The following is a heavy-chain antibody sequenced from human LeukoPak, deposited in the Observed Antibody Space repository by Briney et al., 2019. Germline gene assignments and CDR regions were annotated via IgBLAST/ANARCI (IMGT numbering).Heavy chain of an antibody. D-gene: IGHD6-19*01. V-gene: IGHV3-33*01. CDR3: ARDAIAVAGTSWFDP. J-gene: IGHJ5*02. Sequence: GGSLRLSCAASGFTFSSYGMHWVRQAPGKGLEWVAVIWYDGSSKYYADSVKGRFTISRDNSKNTLYLQMNSLRAEDTAVYYCARDAIAVAGTSWFDPWGQGTLVTVSS. CDR2: IWYDGSSK. CDR1: GFTFSSYG.